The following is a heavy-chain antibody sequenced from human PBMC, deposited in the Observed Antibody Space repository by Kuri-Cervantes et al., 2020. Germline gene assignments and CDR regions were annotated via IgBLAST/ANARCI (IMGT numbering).Heavy chain of an antibody. CDR3: AKDLGLMTTVTTYAFDV. Sequence: GGSLRLSCAASGFTFSNYGMHWVRQAPGRGLEWVAFIRYDGGNKSYADSVKGRFTISRDNSKNTLYLQMNSLRAEDTAVYYCAKDLGLMTTVTTYAFDVWGQGTMVTVSS. CDR2: IRYDGGNK. V-gene: IGHV3-30*02. J-gene: IGHJ3*01. D-gene: IGHD4-17*01. CDR1: GFTFSNYG.